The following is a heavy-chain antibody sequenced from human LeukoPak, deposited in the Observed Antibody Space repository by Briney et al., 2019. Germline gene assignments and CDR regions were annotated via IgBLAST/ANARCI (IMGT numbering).Heavy chain of an antibody. D-gene: IGHD2-2*01. V-gene: IGHV3-21*01. J-gene: IGHJ6*03. Sequence: GGSLRLSCAASGFTFSSYSMNWVRQAPGKGLEWVSSISSSSSYIYYADSVKGRFTISRDNAKNSLYLQMSSLRAEDTAVYYCARVQDYCSSTSCYAHYYYYYMDVWGKGTTVTVSS. CDR3: ARVQDYCSSTSCYAHYYYYYMDV. CDR1: GFTFSSYS. CDR2: ISSSSSYI.